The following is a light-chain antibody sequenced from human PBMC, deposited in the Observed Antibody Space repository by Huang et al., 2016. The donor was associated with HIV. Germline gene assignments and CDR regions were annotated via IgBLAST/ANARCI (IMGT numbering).Light chain of an antibody. CDR1: QSLEYSDGNTY. V-gene: IGKV2-30*01. CDR3: MQGTHWPPYT. Sequence: DVVLNQSPLSLPVTLGQSASISYRSSQSLEYSDGNTYLSWFHQRPGKSPRRLIYNVFKRDSGVPDRFSGSGSGTDFTLKISRVEAEDVGIYYCMQGTHWPPYTFGQGTKLEI. J-gene: IGKJ2*01. CDR2: NVF.